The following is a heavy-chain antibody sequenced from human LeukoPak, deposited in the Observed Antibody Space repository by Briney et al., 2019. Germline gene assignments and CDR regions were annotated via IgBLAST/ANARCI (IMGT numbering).Heavy chain of an antibody. D-gene: IGHD6-19*01. Sequence: ASVKVSCKASGYTFTGYYMHWVRQAPGQGLEWMGWINPNSGGTNYAQKLQGRVTMTTDTSTSTAYMELRSLRSDDTAVYYCARGGIAVAGTSDYWGQGTLVTVSS. CDR3: ARGGIAVAGTSDY. J-gene: IGHJ4*02. CDR2: INPNSGGT. CDR1: GYTFTGYY. V-gene: IGHV1-2*02.